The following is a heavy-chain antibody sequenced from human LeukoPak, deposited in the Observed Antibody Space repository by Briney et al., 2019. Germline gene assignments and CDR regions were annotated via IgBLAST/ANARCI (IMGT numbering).Heavy chain of an antibody. Sequence: IPSETLSLTCAVSGGSISSSKWWSWVRQPPGKGLEWIEEIYRSGGTNYNPSLKSRVTISVDKSKNQFSLKLSSVTAADTAVYYCARGIGGYYDYVWGSYRLNYFDYWGQGTLVTVSS. D-gene: IGHD3-16*02. J-gene: IGHJ4*02. CDR2: IYRSGGT. CDR3: ARGIGGYYDYVWGSYRLNYFDY. V-gene: IGHV4-4*02. CDR1: GGSISSSKW.